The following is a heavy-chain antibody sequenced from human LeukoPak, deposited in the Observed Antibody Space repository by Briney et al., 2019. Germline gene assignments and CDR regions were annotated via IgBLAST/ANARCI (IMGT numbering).Heavy chain of an antibody. V-gene: IGHV3-30*18. CDR3: AKDGRSGSYYYY. D-gene: IGHD1-26*01. J-gene: IGHJ4*02. CDR1: GFTFSSYG. Sequence: GGSLRLSCAASGFTFSSYGMHWVRQAPGKGLEWVAVISYDGSNKYYADSVKGRFTISRDNSKNTLYLQMNSLRAEDTAVYYCAKDGRSGSYYYYWGQGTLVTVSS. CDR2: ISYDGSNK.